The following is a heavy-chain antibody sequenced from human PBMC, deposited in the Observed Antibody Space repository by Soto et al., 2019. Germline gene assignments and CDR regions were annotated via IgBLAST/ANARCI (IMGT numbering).Heavy chain of an antibody. D-gene: IGHD6-13*01. V-gene: IGHV5-51*01. Sequence: GASLKISCKGSGYSFTSYWIGWVRQMPGKGLEWMGIIYPGDSEIRYRPAFQGQVTISADKSSSTAYLQWSSLKASDTAIYYCATQQQLALFDYWGQGTLVTVSS. CDR1: GYSFTSYW. J-gene: IGHJ4*02. CDR3: ATQQQLALFDY. CDR2: IYPGDSEI.